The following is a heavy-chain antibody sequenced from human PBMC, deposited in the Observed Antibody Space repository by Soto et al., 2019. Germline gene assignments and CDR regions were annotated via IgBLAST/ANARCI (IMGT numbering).Heavy chain of an antibody. J-gene: IGHJ5*02. CDR3: ARDIVYYDFWSGSNTNWFDP. CDR2: IYYSGST. V-gene: IGHV4-31*03. D-gene: IGHD3-3*01. CDR1: GGSISSGGYY. Sequence: SETLSLTCTVSGGSISSGGYYWSWIRQHPGKGLEWIGYIYYSGSTYYNPSLKSRVTISVDTSKNQFSLKLSSVTAADTAVYYCARDIVYYDFWSGSNTNWFDPWGQGTLVTVSS.